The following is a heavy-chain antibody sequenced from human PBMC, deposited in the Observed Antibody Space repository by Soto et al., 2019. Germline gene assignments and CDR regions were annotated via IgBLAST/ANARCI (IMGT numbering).Heavy chain of an antibody. CDR1: GFSFSSYG. D-gene: IGHD4-17*01. J-gene: IGHJ4*02. V-gene: IGHV3-33*08. Sequence: GGSLRLSCAASGFSFSSYGMHWVRQAPGKGLEWVAVIWYDGSNKYYADSVKGRFTISRDNSKNTLYLQMNSLRAEDTAVYYCAREWQTTVTTSFDYWGQGTLVTVSS. CDR3: AREWQTTVTTSFDY. CDR2: IWYDGSNK.